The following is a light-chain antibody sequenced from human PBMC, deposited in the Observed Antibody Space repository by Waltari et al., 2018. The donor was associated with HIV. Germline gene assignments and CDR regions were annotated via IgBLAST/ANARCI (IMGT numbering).Light chain of an antibody. J-gene: IGLJ3*02. CDR2: GRD. V-gene: IGLV3-19*01. CDR1: SLRRYY. CDR3: TSRDSSADPLV. Sequence: SSELTQDPAVSVALGQTVRITCQGDSLRRYYATWYQQKPGQAPVLVFYGRDKRPSGIPDRFSGSSSGNAASLTITGAREEDEADYYCTSRDSSADPLVLGGGTKLTVL.